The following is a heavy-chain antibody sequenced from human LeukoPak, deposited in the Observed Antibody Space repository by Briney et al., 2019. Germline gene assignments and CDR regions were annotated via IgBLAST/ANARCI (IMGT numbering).Heavy chain of an antibody. CDR1: GYTFTSYD. J-gene: IGHJ4*02. CDR2: MNPNSSNT. Sequence: GASVKVSCKASGYTFTSYDINWVRQATGQGLEWMGWMNPNSSNTGYAQKFQGRVTITRNTSISTAYMELSSLRSEDTAVYYCARGDYDFWSGRPMYYFDYWGQGTLVTVSS. CDR3: ARGDYDFWSGRPMYYFDY. D-gene: IGHD3-3*01. V-gene: IGHV1-8*03.